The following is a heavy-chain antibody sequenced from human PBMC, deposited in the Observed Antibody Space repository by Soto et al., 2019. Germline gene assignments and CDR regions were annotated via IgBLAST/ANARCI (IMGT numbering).Heavy chain of an antibody. CDR3: ASSMVITNFYFDY. CDR1: GYTVTSYG. CDR2: ISAYNGNT. Sequence: GASVKVSCKASGYTVTSYGISWVRRAPGQGLEWMGWISAYNGNTNYAQKLQGRVTMTTDTSTCTAYMELRSLRSDDTAVYYCASSMVITNFYFDYWGQGTLVTVSS. J-gene: IGHJ4*02. D-gene: IGHD3-22*01. V-gene: IGHV1-18*04.